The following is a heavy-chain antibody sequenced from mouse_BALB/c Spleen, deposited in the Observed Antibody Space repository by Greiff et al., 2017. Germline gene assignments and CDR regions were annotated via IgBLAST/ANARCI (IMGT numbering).Heavy chain of an antibody. J-gene: IGHJ4*01. CDR2: IDPANGNT. CDR3: ARSGGYPYAMDY. D-gene: IGHD3-1*01. V-gene: IGHV14-3*02. CDR1: GFNIKDTY. Sequence: DVKLQESGAELVKPGASVKLSCTASGFNIKDTYMHWVKQRPEQGLEWIGRIDPANGNTKYDPKFQGKATITADTSSNTAYLQLSSLTSEDTAVYYCARSGGYPYAMDYWGQGTSVTVSS.